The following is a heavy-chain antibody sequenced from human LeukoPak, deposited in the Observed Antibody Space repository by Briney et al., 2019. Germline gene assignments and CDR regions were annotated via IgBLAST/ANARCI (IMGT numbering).Heavy chain of an antibody. D-gene: IGHD6-13*01. CDR2: LTGSGRDT. CDR1: GFTLNIYA. CDR3: AKIAATDPIDF. V-gene: IGHV3-23*01. J-gene: IGHJ4*02. Sequence: PGGSLRLSCVASGFTLNIYAMNWVRQAPGKGLDWVSSLTGSGRDTYYTDSVKGRFTISRGHSKNTLYLQMNSLRPDDTAVYYCAKIAATDPIDFWGQGTLVTVSS.